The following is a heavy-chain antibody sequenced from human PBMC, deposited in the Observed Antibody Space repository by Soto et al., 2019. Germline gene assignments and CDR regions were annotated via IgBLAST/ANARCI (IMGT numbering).Heavy chain of an antibody. J-gene: IGHJ4*02. CDR3: VKDLSGVWTFDY. Sequence: QVQVVESGGGVVQPGRSLRLSCAASGFTFSTHAMHWVRQAPGKGLEWVAVITNGGNNQYYADSVKGRFTISRDNSKNPLYLQMTSLRPEDTAVYYCVKDLSGVWTFDYWGQGTLVTVSS. D-gene: IGHD1-1*01. V-gene: IGHV3-30-3*01. CDR2: ITNGGNNQ. CDR1: GFTFSTHA.